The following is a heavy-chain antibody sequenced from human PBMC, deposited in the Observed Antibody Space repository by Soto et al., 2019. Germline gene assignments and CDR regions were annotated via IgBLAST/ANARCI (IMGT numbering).Heavy chain of an antibody. J-gene: IGHJ6*02. CDR2: IYTSRST. D-gene: IGHD3-22*01. CDR3: VRDGLIGGMDR. CDR1: VWFMSIYF. V-gene: IGHV4-4*07. Sequence: PPCRALTVAVWFMSIYFGGWRRKPTKTGLEWIGEIYTSRSTNYNPSLKTRVTMSVDTSKNQFSLKLSSVTAAETAVYYCVRDGLIGGMDRWGQGTTVTVSS.